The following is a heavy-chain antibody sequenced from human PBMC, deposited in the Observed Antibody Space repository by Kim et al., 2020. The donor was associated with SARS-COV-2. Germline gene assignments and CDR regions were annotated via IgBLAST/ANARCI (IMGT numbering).Heavy chain of an antibody. D-gene: IGHD1-26*01. CDR2: INPSGGST. V-gene: IGHV1-46*01. Sequence: ASVKVSCKASGYTFTSYYMHWVRQAPGQGLEWMGIINPSGGSTSYAQKFQGRVTMTRDTSTSTVYMELSSLRSEDTAVYYCARDRPLIVGATYYYYGMDVWGQGTTVTVSS. CDR3: ARDRPLIVGATYYYYGMDV. CDR1: GYTFTSYY. J-gene: IGHJ6*02.